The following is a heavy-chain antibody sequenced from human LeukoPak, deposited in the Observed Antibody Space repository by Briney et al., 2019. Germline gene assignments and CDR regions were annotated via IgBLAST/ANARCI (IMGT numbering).Heavy chain of an antibody. CDR2: IKQDGSEK. CDR3: ARDRSYYDFWSGYDYYYYGMDV. J-gene: IGHJ6*02. CDR1: GFTFSSYA. D-gene: IGHD3-3*01. Sequence: GGSLRLSCAASGFTFSSYAMSWVRQAPGKGLEWVANIKQDGSEKYYVDSVKGRFTISRDNAKNSLYLQMNSLRAEDTAVYYCARDRSYYDFWSGYDYYYYGMDVWGQGTTVTVSS. V-gene: IGHV3-7*01.